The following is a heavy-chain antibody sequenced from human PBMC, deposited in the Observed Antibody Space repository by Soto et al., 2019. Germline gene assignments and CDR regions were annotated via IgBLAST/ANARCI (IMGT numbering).Heavy chain of an antibody. CDR2: ISGSGGST. D-gene: IGHD3-9*01. V-gene: IGHV3-23*01. CDR3: AKDPTHVLRYFDWLLPDY. Sequence: PRGSLRLSCSASGFTFSSYAMSWCRQAPGKGLEWVSAISGSGGSTYYADSVKGRFTISRDNSKNTLYLQMNSLRAEDTAVYYCAKDPTHVLRYFDWLLPDYWGQGTLVTVSS. J-gene: IGHJ4*02. CDR1: GFTFSSYA.